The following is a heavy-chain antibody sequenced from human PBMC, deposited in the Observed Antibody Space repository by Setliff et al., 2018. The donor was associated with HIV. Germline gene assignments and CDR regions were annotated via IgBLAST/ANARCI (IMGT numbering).Heavy chain of an antibody. Sequence: SVKVSWKASGGTFTSSAISWVRQARGQGLEWMGAIIPHFDAPQYAQKFQGRVTITADQSTSTAYMELSGLTSEDTAVYYCASPRLDWSFSHFDYWGQGTPVTVSS. D-gene: IGHD3-9*01. CDR1: GGTFTSSA. J-gene: IGHJ4*02. CDR3: ASPRLDWSFSHFDY. V-gene: IGHV1-69*13. CDR2: IIPHFDAP.